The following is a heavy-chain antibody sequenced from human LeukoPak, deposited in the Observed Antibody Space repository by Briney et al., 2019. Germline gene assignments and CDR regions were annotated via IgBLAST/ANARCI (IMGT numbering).Heavy chain of an antibody. CDR2: IYYSGST. V-gene: IGHV4-59*01. CDR3: ARDTIPRNFAAAGS. J-gene: IGHJ5*02. D-gene: IGHD6-13*01. Sequence: SETLSLTCTVSGGSISSYYWSWIRQPPGKGLEWIGYIYYSGSTNYNPSLKSRVTISVDTSKNQFSLKLSSVTAADTAVYYCARDTIPRNFAAAGSWGQGTLVTVSS. CDR1: GGSISSYY.